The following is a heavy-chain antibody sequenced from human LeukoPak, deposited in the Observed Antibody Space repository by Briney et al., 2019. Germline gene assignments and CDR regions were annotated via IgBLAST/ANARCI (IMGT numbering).Heavy chain of an antibody. CDR1: GFTFDDYA. V-gene: IGHV3-9*03. D-gene: IGHD3-22*01. CDR3: AKSDTPYYYDSSGYYSY. J-gene: IGHJ4*02. Sequence: GGSLRLSCAASGFTFDDYAMHWVRQAPGKGLEWVSGISWNSGSIGYADSVNGRFTISRDNAKNSLYLQMNSLRAEDMALYYCAKSDTPYYYDSSGYYSYWGQGTLVTVSS. CDR2: ISWNSGSI.